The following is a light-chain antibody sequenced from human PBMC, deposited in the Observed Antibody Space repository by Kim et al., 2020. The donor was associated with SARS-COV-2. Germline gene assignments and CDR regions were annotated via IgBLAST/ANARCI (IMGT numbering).Light chain of an antibody. Sequence: SYELTQPLSVSVALGQTATINCAGNNIGSKNVHWYQQKPGQAPVVVIYRDSDRPSGIPERFSGSNAGNTATLTISRAQVGDEADYYCQVWDSSTYVFGTG. CDR3: QVWDSSTYV. J-gene: IGLJ1*01. CDR2: RDS. V-gene: IGLV3-9*01. CDR1: NIGSKN.